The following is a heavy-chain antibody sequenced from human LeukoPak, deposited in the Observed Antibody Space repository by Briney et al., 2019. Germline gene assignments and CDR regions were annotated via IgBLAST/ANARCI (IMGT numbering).Heavy chain of an antibody. CDR1: GFTFSSYA. J-gene: IGHJ4*02. V-gene: IGHV3-23*01. CDR2: ISGSGGST. CDR3: AKSGYSTKGDFDY. Sequence: GGSLRLSCAASGFTFSSYAMSWVRQAPGKGLEWVSAISGSGGSTYYADSVKGGFTISRDNSKNMLYVQMNSLRAEDTAVYYCAKSGYSTKGDFDYWGQGTLVTVSS. D-gene: IGHD6-13*01.